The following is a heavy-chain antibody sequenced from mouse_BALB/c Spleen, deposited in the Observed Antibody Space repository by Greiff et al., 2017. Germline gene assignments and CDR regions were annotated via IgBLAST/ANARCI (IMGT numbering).Heavy chain of an antibody. Sequence: VKLQQPGADLVKPGASVKLSCKASGYTFTSYWMHWVKLRPGQGVEWIGEIKPSNGGTNYNEKFKRKATLTVDKSSSTAYMQLSSLTSEDSAVYYCTICWGLRRVYAMDYWGQGTSVTVSS. CDR2: IKPSNGGT. CDR1: GYTFTSYW. CDR3: TICWGLRRVYAMDY. V-gene: IGHV1S16*01. D-gene: IGHD2-2*01. J-gene: IGHJ4*01.